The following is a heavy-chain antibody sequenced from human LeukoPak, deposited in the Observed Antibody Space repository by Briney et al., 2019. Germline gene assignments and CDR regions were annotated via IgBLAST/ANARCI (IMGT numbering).Heavy chain of an antibody. D-gene: IGHD6-13*01. CDR1: GGSISSYY. CDR2: INHSGST. CDR3: ASSSSRGTI. V-gene: IGHV4-34*01. J-gene: IGHJ3*02. Sequence: WETLSLTCTFSGGSISSYYWSWIRQPPGKGLEWIGEINHSGSTNYNPSLKSRVTISVDTSKNQFSLKLSSVAAADTAVYYCASSSSRGTIWGQGTMVTVST.